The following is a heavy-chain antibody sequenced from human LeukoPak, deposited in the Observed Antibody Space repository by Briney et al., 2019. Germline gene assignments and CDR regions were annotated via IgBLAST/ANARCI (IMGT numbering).Heavy chain of an antibody. Sequence: SETLSLTCTVSGGSINSYWSWIRQPAGKGLEWIGRISGSGTITYNPALQSRLSISIDTSKNQFSLKLMSVTAADTAVYYCARDSSTSWYNYYYYMNLWGKGTTVTISS. J-gene: IGHJ6*03. CDR1: GGSINSY. CDR3: ARDSSTSWYNYYYYMNL. V-gene: IGHV4-4*07. CDR2: ISGSGTI. D-gene: IGHD1-1*01.